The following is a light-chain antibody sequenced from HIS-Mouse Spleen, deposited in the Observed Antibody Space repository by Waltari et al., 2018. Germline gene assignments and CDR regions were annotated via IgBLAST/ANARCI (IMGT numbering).Light chain of an antibody. CDR2: APS. J-gene: IGKJ2*01. V-gene: IGKV1-8*01. CDR1: QGISSY. Sequence: AIRMTQSPSSLPASTGDRVTITCRASQGISSYLAWYQQKPGKAPKLLIYAPSTLQSGVPSRFSGSGSGTDFTLTISCLQSEDFATYYCQQYYSYPPYTFGQGTKLEIK. CDR3: QQYYSYPPYT.